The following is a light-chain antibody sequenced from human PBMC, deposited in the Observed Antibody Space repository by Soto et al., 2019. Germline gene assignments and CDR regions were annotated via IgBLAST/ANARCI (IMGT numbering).Light chain of an antibody. CDR3: QQYNNWPRT. J-gene: IGKJ1*01. CDR2: GTS. Sequence: EITLTQSPDTLSVSPGERAALSCLASQSVSSNLAWYQQKPGQAPRLLIYGTSTRATGIPARFSGSGSGTDFTLTISSLQFEDFAVYYCQQYNNWPRTFGQGTNVDI. V-gene: IGKV3-15*01. CDR1: QSVSSN.